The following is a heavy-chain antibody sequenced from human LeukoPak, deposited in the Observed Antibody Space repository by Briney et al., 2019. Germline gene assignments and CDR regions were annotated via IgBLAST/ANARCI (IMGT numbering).Heavy chain of an antibody. V-gene: IGHV3-53*01. Sequence: GGSLRLSCVASGFNVSSHFMSWVRQDPGEGLEWVAVIYSSGRTHYADPVKGRFTISRETSKNTVFLQMNSLRVEDTAVYFCARVDHDFWIIDDWGQGALVPVSS. CDR3: ARVDHDFWIIDD. CDR2: IYSSGRT. J-gene: IGHJ4*01. D-gene: IGHD3/OR15-3a*01. CDR1: GFNVSSHF.